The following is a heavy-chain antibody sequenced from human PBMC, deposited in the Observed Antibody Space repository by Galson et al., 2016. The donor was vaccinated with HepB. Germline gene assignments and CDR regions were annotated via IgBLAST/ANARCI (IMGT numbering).Heavy chain of an antibody. D-gene: IGHD5-24*01. CDR3: AKGLRSRVMHV. Sequence: SLRLSCAASGFTFSSYGMHWVRQAPGKGLEWVAVISSEGRHKYYADSVKGRFAISRDNSKNSLYLQMNSLRAEDTAVYYCAKGLRSRVMHVWGQGTTVTVSS. J-gene: IGHJ6*02. V-gene: IGHV3-30*18. CDR2: ISSEGRHK. CDR1: GFTFSSYG.